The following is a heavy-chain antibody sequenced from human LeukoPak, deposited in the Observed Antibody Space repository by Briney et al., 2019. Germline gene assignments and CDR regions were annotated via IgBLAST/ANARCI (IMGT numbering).Heavy chain of an antibody. CDR2: IYYSGST. CDR3: ARDHGSSSWYGGDAFDI. CDR1: GGSISSSSYY. V-gene: IGHV4-39*07. D-gene: IGHD6-13*01. Sequence: PSETLSLTCTVSGGSISSSSYYWGWIRQPPGKGLEWIGSIYYSGSTYYNPSLKSRVTISVDTSKNQFSLKLSSVTAADTAVYYCARDHGSSSWYGGDAFDIWGQGTMVTVSS. J-gene: IGHJ3*02.